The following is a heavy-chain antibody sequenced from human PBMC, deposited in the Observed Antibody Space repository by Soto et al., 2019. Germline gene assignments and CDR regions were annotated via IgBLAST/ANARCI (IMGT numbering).Heavy chain of an antibody. J-gene: IGHJ6*02. V-gene: IGHV4-31*03. CDR2: IYYSGST. D-gene: IGHD6-13*01. CDR1: GGSISSGGYY. CDR3: ARDQEIAAAGTYDYYYYGMDV. Sequence: SETLSLTCTVSGGSISSGGYYWSWIRQHPGKGLEWIGYIYYSGSTYYNPSLKSRVTISVDASKNQFSLKLSSVTAADTAVYYCARDQEIAAAGTYDYYYYGMDVWGQGTTVTVSS.